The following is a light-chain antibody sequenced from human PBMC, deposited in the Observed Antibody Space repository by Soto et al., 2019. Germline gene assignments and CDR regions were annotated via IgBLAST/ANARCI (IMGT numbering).Light chain of an antibody. Sequence: EIVLTQSPATLSLSPGERATLSCRAPQGVGTYVAWYKQKPGQAPRLLIYHASNRATGIPARFSGSVSGTYFTITLSSPEPEDFAFFYGQQRSGWSPLLSFGRWTKGDMK. V-gene: IGKV3-11*01. CDR1: QGVGTY. CDR3: QQRSGWSPLLS. J-gene: IGKJ3*01. CDR2: HAS.